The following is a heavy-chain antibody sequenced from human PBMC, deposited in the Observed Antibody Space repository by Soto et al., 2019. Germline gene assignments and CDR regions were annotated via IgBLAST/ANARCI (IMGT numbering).Heavy chain of an antibody. CDR2: MNPNSGNT. CDR3: ARGIFGVVIIGNWFDP. Sequence: ASVKVSCKASGYTFTSYDINWVRQATGQGLEWMGWMNPNSGNTGYAQKFQGRVTMTRNTSISTAYMELSSLRSEDTAVYYCARGIFGVVIIGNWFDPWGQGTLVTVSS. CDR1: GYTFTSYD. V-gene: IGHV1-8*01. D-gene: IGHD3-3*01. J-gene: IGHJ5*02.